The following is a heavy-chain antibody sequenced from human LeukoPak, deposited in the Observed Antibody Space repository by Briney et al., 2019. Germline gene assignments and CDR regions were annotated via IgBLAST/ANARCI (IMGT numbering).Heavy chain of an antibody. CDR2: ISSSSSYI. CDR3: ARDTNSAGAYFGY. J-gene: IGHJ4*02. CDR1: GFTFSSYS. D-gene: IGHD2-21*01. V-gene: IGHV3-21*01. Sequence: GGSLRLSCAAPGFTFSSYSMNWVRQAPGKGLEWVSSISSSSSYIYYADSVKGRFTISRDNAKNSLYLQMNSLRAEDTAVYYCARDTNSAGAYFGYWGQGTLVTVSS.